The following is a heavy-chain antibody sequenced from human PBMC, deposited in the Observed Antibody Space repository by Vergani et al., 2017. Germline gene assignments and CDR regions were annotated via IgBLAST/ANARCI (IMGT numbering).Heavy chain of an antibody. D-gene: IGHD3-16*01. V-gene: IGHV4-34*01. CDR1: GGSFSGYY. CDR3: ARWGRSQTFDY. Sequence: QVQLQQWGAGLLKPSETLSLTCAVYGGSFSGYYWSWIRQPPGKVLEWIGEINHSGSTNYNPSLKSRVTISVDTSKNQFSLKLSSVTAADTAVYYCARWGRSQTFDYWGQGTLVTVSS. J-gene: IGHJ4*02. CDR2: INHSGST.